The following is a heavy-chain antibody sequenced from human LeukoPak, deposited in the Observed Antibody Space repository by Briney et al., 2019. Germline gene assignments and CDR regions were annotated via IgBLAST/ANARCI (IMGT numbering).Heavy chain of an antibody. CDR3: AKDTSIGRYCTNGVCSPFDY. Sequence: PGGSLRLSCAASGFTFSSYAMSWVRQAPGKGLGWVSAISDSGGSTYDADSVKGRFTISRDNSKNTLYLQMNSLRAEDTAVYYCAKDTSIGRYCTNGVCSPFDYWGQETLVTVSS. D-gene: IGHD2-8*01. J-gene: IGHJ4*02. CDR2: ISDSGGST. V-gene: IGHV3-23*01. CDR1: GFTFSSYA.